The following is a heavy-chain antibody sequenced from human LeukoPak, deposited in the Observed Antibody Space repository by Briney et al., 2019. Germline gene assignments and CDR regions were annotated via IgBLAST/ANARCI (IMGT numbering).Heavy chain of an antibody. J-gene: IGHJ4*02. CDR2: ISGRGDNT. Sequence: GGSLRLSCAASGFTFSSYAMGWVRQAPGKGLECVSGISGRGDNTYYADSVKGRFTISRDNAEKSLYLQMNSLRAEDTAVYYCARDRGGSYSAIDYWGQGTLVTVSS. V-gene: IGHV3-23*01. CDR3: ARDRGGSYSAIDY. D-gene: IGHD2-15*01. CDR1: GFTFSSYA.